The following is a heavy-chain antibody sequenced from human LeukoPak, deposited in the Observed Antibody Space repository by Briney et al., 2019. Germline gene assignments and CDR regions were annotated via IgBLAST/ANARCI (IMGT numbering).Heavy chain of an antibody. D-gene: IGHD3-22*01. CDR2: INPNSGGT. CDR1: GYTFTGYY. V-gene: IGHV1-2*06. J-gene: IGHJ3*02. Sequence: ASVKVPCKASGYTFTGYYMHWVRQAPGQGLEWMGRINPNSGGTNYAQKFQGRVTMTRDTSISTAYMELSRLRSDDTAVYYCASSYYYDSSGYYPDAFDIWGQGTMVTVSS. CDR3: ASSYYYDSSGYYPDAFDI.